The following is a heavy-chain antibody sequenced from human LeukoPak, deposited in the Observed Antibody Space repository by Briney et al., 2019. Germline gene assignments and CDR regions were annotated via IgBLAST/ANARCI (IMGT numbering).Heavy chain of an antibody. D-gene: IGHD3-10*01. CDR1: GFTFSGFI. J-gene: IGHJ3*02. V-gene: IGHV3-73*01. CDR2: VTSKTNSYAT. CDR3: AAGITLVRGGTFDI. Sequence: GGSLRLSCAASGFTFSGFIIHWVRQAPGKGLEWIGRVTSKTNSYATAYAASVKGRVTVSRDDSKKTAYLQMNSLKTEDTAVYYCAAGITLVRGGTFDIWGQGTMVIVSS.